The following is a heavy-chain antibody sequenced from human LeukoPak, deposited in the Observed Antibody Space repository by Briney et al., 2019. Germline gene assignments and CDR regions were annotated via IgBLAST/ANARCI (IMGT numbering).Heavy chain of an antibody. V-gene: IGHV4-39*01. CDR3: ASQGWYSNYYFDN. Sequence: SETLSLTCTVSGGSISSSSYYWGWIRQPPGKGLEWIGSIYYSGSTYYNSSLKSRVTISVDTSRNQFSLKLNSVTAADTAVYYCASQGWYSNYYFDNWRQGTLVTVSS. J-gene: IGHJ4*02. CDR1: GGSISSSSYY. CDR2: IYYSGST. D-gene: IGHD4-11*01.